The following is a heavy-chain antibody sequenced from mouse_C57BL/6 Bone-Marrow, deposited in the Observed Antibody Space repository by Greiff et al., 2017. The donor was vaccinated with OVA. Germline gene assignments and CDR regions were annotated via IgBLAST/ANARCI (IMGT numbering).Heavy chain of an antibody. CDR1: GFTFSSYA. D-gene: IGHD4-1*01. Sequence: EVMLVESGGGLVKPGGSLKLSCAASGFTFSSYAMSWVRQTPEKRLEWVATISDGGSYTYYPDNVKGRFTISRDNAKNNLYLQMRHLKSEDTAMYYCARDRWDWFADWGQGTLVTVSA. J-gene: IGHJ3*01. CDR3: ARDRWDWFAD. CDR2: ISDGGSYT. V-gene: IGHV5-4*01.